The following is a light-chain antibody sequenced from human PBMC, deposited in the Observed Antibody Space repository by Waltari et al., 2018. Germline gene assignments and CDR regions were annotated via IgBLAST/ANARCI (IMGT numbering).Light chain of an antibody. CDR1: SSDVGGYNL. Sequence: QSDLTQPASVSGSPGQSITISCTGSSSDVGGYNLVSWYRQFPNKAPQLIIYEGARRPSGVAGRFSASKSGNTASLTISGLQAEDEALYFCSSYARSDNSVLFGGGTQLSVL. V-gene: IGLV2-23*01. CDR2: EGA. J-gene: IGLJ2*01. CDR3: SSYARSDNSVL.